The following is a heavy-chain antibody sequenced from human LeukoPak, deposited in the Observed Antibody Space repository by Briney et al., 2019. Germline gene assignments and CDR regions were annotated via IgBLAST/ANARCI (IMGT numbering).Heavy chain of an antibody. Sequence: GGSLRLSCAASGFTFSSYSMNWVRQAPGKGLEWVSSISSSSSYIYYADSVKGRFTISRDNAKNSLYLQMNSLRAEDTAVYYCARDWAVDTATDWGQGNLVTVSS. CDR1: GFTFSSYS. D-gene: IGHD5-18*01. CDR2: ISSSSSYI. V-gene: IGHV3-21*01. CDR3: ARDWAVDTATD. J-gene: IGHJ4*02.